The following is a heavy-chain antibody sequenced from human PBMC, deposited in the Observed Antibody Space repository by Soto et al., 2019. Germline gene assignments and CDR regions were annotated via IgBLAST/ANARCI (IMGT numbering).Heavy chain of an antibody. Sequence: PSETLSLTCTVSGGSISSYYWSWIRQPAGKGLEWIGRIYTSGSTNYNPSLKSRVPMSVDTSKNQFSLKLSSVTAADTAVYYCARDPNKYYYGSGGRPSGWYYYYGMDVWGQGTTVTVS. V-gene: IGHV4-4*07. J-gene: IGHJ6*02. CDR3: ARDPNKYYYGSGGRPSGWYYYYGMDV. CDR2: IYTSGST. CDR1: GGSISSYY. D-gene: IGHD3-10*01.